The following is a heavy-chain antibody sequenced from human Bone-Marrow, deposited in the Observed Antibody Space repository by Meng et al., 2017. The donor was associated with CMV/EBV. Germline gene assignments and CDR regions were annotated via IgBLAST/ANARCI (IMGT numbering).Heavy chain of an antibody. D-gene: IGHD6-13*01. CDR3: ARDPSTTASGPIGH. J-gene: IGHJ5*02. Sequence: GGSLRLSCAVSGFTFSRYWMSWVRQAPGKGLEWVSSISFSSSYIHYAGSVKGRFTISRDNAKNSLYLQTNSLRADDTAVYYCARDPSTTASGPIGHWGQGTLSPSPQ. CDR1: GFTFSRYW. CDR2: ISFSSSYI. V-gene: IGHV3-21*01.